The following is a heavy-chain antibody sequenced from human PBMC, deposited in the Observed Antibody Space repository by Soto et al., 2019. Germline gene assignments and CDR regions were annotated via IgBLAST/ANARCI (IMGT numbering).Heavy chain of an antibody. CDR3: ARDVGDGMDV. CDR1: GGSINSDH. J-gene: IGHJ6*02. D-gene: IGHD3-16*01. Sequence: SETLSLSCTVSGGSINSDHWSWIRQPPGKGLEWIGYIYYSGSPNYNPSLKSRVVISVDTSGNQFSLKLSSVTAADTAVYYCARDVGDGMDVWGQGTTVTVS. CDR2: IYYSGSP. V-gene: IGHV4-59*01.